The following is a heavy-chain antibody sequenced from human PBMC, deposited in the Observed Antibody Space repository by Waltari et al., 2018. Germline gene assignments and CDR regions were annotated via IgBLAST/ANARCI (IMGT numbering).Heavy chain of an antibody. Sequence: QLQESGPGLMKPSGTLSLSCAVSGYSVRSSYWWRWLRQSPPTGREWIGQVHGSGRANYNPSFASRVTVSLDTSNNQFSLEVTSATAADTAVYFCARDRGRGLYLDTWGPGTLVTVSP. J-gene: IGHJ4*02. V-gene: IGHV4-4*02. CDR2: VHGSGRA. CDR3: ARDRGRGLYLDT. CDR1: GYSVRSSYW. D-gene: IGHD2-15*01.